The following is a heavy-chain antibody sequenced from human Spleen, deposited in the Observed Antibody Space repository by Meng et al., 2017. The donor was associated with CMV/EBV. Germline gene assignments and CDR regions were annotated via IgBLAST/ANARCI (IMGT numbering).Heavy chain of an antibody. CDR3: ARGPPQYSGDFFYFDL. V-gene: IGHV3-7*01. CDR1: GFTFNGYW. J-gene: IGHJ4*02. D-gene: IGHD6-25*01. Sequence: GESLKISCAASGFTFNGYWMSWVRHAPGKGLEWVANINQDESEKHYVASVTGRFTISRDSTKNSLYLQMSSLRAEDTAVYYCARGPPQYSGDFFYFDLWGQGTLVTVSS. CDR2: INQDESEK.